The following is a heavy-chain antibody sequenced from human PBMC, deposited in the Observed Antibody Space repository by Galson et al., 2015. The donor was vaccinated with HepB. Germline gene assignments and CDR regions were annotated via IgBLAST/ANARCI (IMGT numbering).Heavy chain of an antibody. V-gene: IGHV3-23*01. Sequence: SLRLSCAASGFTFNKYAMHWVRQAPGKGLEWVSTISGSGASTYYADSVKGRFTISRDNSKNTMYLQMNSLRAEDTAVYYCGKDQRGYYYGMDVWGQGTTVTVSS. J-gene: IGHJ6*02. CDR1: GFTFNKYA. CDR3: GKDQRGYYYGMDV. D-gene: IGHD3-10*01. CDR2: ISGSGAST.